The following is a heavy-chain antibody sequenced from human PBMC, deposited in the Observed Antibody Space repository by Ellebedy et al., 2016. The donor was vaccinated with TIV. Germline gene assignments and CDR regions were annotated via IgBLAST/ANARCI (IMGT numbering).Heavy chain of an antibody. CDR3: AKDDDLSLRIRFDS. CDR1: GFTFSSYD. CDR2: ISYDGSNE. V-gene: IGHV3-30*18. J-gene: IGHJ5*01. D-gene: IGHD2/OR15-2a*01. Sequence: GESLKISCAASGFTFSSYDMHWVRQAPGKGLEWVAVISYDGSNEYYADSVKGRFTISRDNSQNTLYLQMNSLRAEDTAVYYCAKDDDLSLRIRFDSWGQGTLVTVSS.